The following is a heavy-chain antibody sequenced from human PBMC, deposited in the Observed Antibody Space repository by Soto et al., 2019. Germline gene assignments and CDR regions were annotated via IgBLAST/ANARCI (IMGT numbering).Heavy chain of an antibody. CDR1: GFSFSSYG. CDR2: IWYDGSKT. Sequence: QVQLVESGGGVVQPGRSLRLSCTTSGFSFSSYGMHWVRQAPGKGLEWVAVIWYDGSKTYYADSVKGRFTISRDNPNNTLYLQMNSLRAEDTAVYYCARDPYGYFYGMDVWGQGTTVTVSS. D-gene: IGHD2-2*03. J-gene: IGHJ6*02. CDR3: ARDPYGYFYGMDV. V-gene: IGHV3-33*01.